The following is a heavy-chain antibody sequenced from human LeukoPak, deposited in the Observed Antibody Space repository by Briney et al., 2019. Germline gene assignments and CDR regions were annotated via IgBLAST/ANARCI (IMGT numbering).Heavy chain of an antibody. Sequence: GGSLRLSCAASGFTFSSYSMNWVRQAPGKGLEWVAVISYDGSNKYYADSVKGRFTISRDNSKNTLYLQMNSLRAEDTAVYYCARSRIAVAGTDYMDVWGKGTTVTVSS. D-gene: IGHD6-19*01. CDR2: ISYDGSNK. CDR1: GFTFSSYS. J-gene: IGHJ6*03. CDR3: ARSRIAVAGTDYMDV. V-gene: IGHV3-30*03.